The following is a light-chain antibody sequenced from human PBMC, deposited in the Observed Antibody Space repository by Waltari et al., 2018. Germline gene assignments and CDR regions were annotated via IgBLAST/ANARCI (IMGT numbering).Light chain of an antibody. J-gene: IGKJ2*01. CDR2: LGS. CDR1: QSLLHSNGYNY. CDR3: MQALQTPRYT. V-gene: IGKV2-28*01. Sequence: DIVMTQSPLSLPVTPGEPASIFCRSSQSLLHSNGYNYLDWYLQKPGQSPQLLIYLGSNRASGVPDRFSGSGSGTDFTLKISRVEAEDVGVYYCMQALQTPRYTFGQGTKLEIK.